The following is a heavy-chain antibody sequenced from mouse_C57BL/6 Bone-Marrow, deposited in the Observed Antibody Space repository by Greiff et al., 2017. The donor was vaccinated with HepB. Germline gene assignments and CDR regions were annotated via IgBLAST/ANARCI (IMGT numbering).Heavy chain of an antibody. J-gene: IGHJ1*03. CDR2: ISYDGSN. D-gene: IGHD1-1*01. CDR3: ATWGLLRRDFDV. Sequence: EVKLMESGPGLVKPSQSLSLTCSVTGYSITSGYYWNWIRQFPGNKLEWMGYISYDGSNNYNPSLKNRSSITRDTSKNQFFLKLNSVTTEDTATYYCATWGLLRRDFDVWGTGTTVTVSS. V-gene: IGHV3-6*01. CDR1: GYSITSGYY.